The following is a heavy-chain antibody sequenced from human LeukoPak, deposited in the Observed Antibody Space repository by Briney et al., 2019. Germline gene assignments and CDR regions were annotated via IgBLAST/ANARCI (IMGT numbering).Heavy chain of an antibody. J-gene: IGHJ4*02. Sequence: PGRSLRLSCAASGFTFSSYGMHWVRQAPGKGLEWVAVIWYDGSNKYYADSVKGRFTISRDNSKNTLYLQMNSLKTEDTAMYYCTTRSSIWGQGTLVTVSS. D-gene: IGHD6-13*01. CDR2: IWYDGSNK. V-gene: IGHV3-33*01. CDR1: GFTFSSYG. CDR3: TTRSSI.